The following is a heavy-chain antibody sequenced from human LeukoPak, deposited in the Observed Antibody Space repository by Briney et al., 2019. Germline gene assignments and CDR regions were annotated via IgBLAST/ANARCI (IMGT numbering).Heavy chain of an antibody. CDR3: ARDRSGSRWRWFDP. CDR2: INPTGGSA. J-gene: IGHJ5*02. V-gene: IGHV1-46*01. CDR1: GYTFTNYY. D-gene: IGHD6-13*01. Sequence: ASVKVSCKASGYTFTNYYIHWVRQAPGQGLEWMGIINPTGGSASYAQKFQGRVSMTSDTSTSTLYLELSSLRSEGTAVYYCARDRSGSRWRWFDPWGQGTLVTVSS.